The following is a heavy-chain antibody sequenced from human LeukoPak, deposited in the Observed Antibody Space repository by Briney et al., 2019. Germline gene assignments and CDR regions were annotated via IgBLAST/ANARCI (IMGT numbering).Heavy chain of an antibody. CDR3: TRQLLWFEELAPGPHDY. Sequence: PGRSLRLSCTASGFTFGDYAMSWFRQAPGTGLEWVGFIRCKAYVAPIEYAASVKGRFTIPRDDSKSIAYLQMNSLKTEDTAVYDCTRQLLWFEELAPGPHDYWGQGTLVTVSS. D-gene: IGHD3-10*01. CDR2: IRCKAYVAPI. CDR1: GFTFGDYA. J-gene: IGHJ4*02. V-gene: IGHV3-49*03.